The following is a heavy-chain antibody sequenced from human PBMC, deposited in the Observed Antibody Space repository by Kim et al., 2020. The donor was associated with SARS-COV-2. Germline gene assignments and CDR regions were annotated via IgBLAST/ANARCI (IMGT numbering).Heavy chain of an antibody. J-gene: IGHJ6*02. CDR1: GYTFTSYY. CDR3: ARDLDVGHSGPNYYGMDV. Sequence: ASVKVSCKASGYTFTSYYMHWVRQAPGQGLEWMGIINPSGGSTSYAQKFQGRVTMTRDTSTSTVYMELSSLRSEDTAVYYCARDLDVGHSGPNYYGMDVWGQGTTVTVSS. CDR2: INPSGGST. V-gene: IGHV1-46*01.